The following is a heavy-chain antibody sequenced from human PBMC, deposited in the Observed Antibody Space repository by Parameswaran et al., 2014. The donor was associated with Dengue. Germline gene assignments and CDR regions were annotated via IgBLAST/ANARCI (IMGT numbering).Heavy chain of an antibody. CDR3: ARVQGGLYYYYYMDV. D-gene: IGHD2-15*01. V-gene: IGHV4-59*01. Sequence: WIRQPPGKGLEWIGYIYYSGSTNYNPSLKSRVTISVDTSKNQFSLKLSSVTAADTAVYYCARVQGGLYYYYYMDVWGKGTTVTVSS. J-gene: IGHJ6*03. CDR2: IYYSGST.